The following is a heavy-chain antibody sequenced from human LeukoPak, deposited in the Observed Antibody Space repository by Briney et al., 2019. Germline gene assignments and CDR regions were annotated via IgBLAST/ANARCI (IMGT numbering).Heavy chain of an antibody. CDR1: GFTFSSYE. Sequence: GGSLRLSCAASGFTFSSYEMNWVRQAPGKGLEWVSYISSSGSTIYYADSVKGRFTISRDNAKNSLYLQMNSLRAEDTAVYYCARVSESHYYYYYMDVWGKGTTVTVSS. CDR2: ISSSGSTI. CDR3: ARVSESHYYYYYMDV. V-gene: IGHV3-48*03. J-gene: IGHJ6*03. D-gene: IGHD3-10*01.